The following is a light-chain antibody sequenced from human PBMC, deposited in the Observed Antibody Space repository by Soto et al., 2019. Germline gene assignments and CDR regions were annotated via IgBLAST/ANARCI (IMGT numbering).Light chain of an antibody. Sequence: QSALTQPPSSSGTPEQRVTISCSGGSSNIGSNPVNWYQQLPGTAPKLLIHTNDRRPSEVPDRFSGSKSGTSASLAISGLQSEDAADYYCAVWDDSLKGPVFGTGTKGTVL. CDR1: SSNIGSNP. V-gene: IGLV1-44*01. J-gene: IGLJ1*01. CDR2: TND. CDR3: AVWDDSLKGPV.